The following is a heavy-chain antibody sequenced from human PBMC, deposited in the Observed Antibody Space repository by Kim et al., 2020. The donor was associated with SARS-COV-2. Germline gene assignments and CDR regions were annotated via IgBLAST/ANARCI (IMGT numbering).Heavy chain of an antibody. V-gene: IGHV3-11*06. D-gene: IGHD2-15*01. CDR3: ARDGKFCSACMDL. Sequence: GGSLRLSCAASGFTFSDSYMSWIRQAPGKGLEWLSYISGSSSHTNYADSVKGRFTISRDNAKKSLFLQMNSLRAEDTALYYCARDGKFCSACMDLWGQGTKVTVSS. J-gene: IGHJ6*02. CDR2: ISGSSSHT. CDR1: GFTFSDSY.